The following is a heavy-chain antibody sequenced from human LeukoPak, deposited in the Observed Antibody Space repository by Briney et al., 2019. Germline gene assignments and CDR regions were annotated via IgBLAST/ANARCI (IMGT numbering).Heavy chain of an antibody. CDR2: IYPGDSDT. D-gene: IGHD5-18*01. V-gene: IGHV5-51*01. Sequence: GASLQISCKGSGYCFTSYWIGWVRQMPGEGLGWMGIIYPGDSDTCYSPSFHGQVTISADKSNSPAYLQWSSLKAADTALYYWASLLGAARVSPLGHWGQGTLVTVSS. CDR3: ASLLGAARVSPLGH. J-gene: IGHJ4*02. CDR1: GYCFTSYW.